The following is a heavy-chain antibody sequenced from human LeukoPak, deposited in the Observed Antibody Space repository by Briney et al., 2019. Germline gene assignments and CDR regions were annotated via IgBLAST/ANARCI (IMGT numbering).Heavy chain of an antibody. V-gene: IGHV5-10-1*01. D-gene: IGHD5-12*01. CDR1: GYSFTSYW. J-gene: IGHJ5*02. Sequence: GESLRISCKGSGYSFTSYWFSWLRQMPGKDLEWMGRIDPSDSYTNYSPSFQGHVTISADKSISTAYLQWSSLKASDTAMYYCARGYSGYEDLWGQGTLDTVSS. CDR2: IDPSDSYT. CDR3: ARGYSGYEDL.